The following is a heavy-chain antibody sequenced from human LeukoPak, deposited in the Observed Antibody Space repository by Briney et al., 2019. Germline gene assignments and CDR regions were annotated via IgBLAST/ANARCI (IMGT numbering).Heavy chain of an antibody. CDR2: IKHDDTEI. Sequence: GGSLRLSCAASGFDFNKCWMNWVRQAPGKGLEWVANIKHDDTEINYVDSVRGRFTVSRDNAKNSLYLQLNSLRHEDAAVYFCARGGYYNFWTGLVDYWGLGTRVTVSS. CDR3: ARGGYYNFWTGLVDY. CDR1: GFDFNKCW. D-gene: IGHD3/OR15-3a*01. V-gene: IGHV3-7*01. J-gene: IGHJ4*02.